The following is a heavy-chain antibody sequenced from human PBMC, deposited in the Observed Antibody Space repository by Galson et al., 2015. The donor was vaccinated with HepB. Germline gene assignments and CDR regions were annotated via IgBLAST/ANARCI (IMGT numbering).Heavy chain of an antibody. CDR2: INTNTGNP. CDR1: GYTFTSYA. CDR3: ARVGAVQTYYYDSSGLDAFDI. V-gene: IGHV7-4-1*02. J-gene: IGHJ3*02. D-gene: IGHD3-22*01. Sequence: SVKVSCKASGYTFTSYAMNWVRQAPGQGLEWMGWINTNTGNPTYAQGFTGRFVFSLDTSVSTAYLQISSLKAEDTAVYYCARVGAVQTYYYDSSGLDAFDIWGQGTMVTVSS.